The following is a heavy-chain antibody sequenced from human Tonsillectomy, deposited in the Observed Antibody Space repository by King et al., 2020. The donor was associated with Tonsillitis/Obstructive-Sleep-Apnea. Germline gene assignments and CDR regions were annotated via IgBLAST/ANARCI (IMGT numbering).Heavy chain of an antibody. CDR3: ARRDLEFDY. V-gene: IGHV4-39*01. J-gene: IGHJ4*02. Sequence: QLQESGPGLVKPSETLSLTCTVSGGSISSSNYYWGWIRQPPGKGLEWIGSIYYSGSTYYNPSLESRVTISIDTSKNPFSLKLSSVTAADTAGYYCARRDLEFDYWGQGTLVTVSS. D-gene: IGHD1-1*01. CDR1: GGSISSSNYY. CDR2: IYYSGST.